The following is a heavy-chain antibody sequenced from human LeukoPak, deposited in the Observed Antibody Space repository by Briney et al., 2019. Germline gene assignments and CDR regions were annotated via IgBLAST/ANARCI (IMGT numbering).Heavy chain of an antibody. CDR2: IIPIFGTA. D-gene: IGHD6-6*01. Sequence: SVKVSCKASGGTFSSYAISWVRQAPGQGLEWMGGIIPIFGTANYAQKFQGRVTITTDESTSTAYMELSSLRSEDTAVYYCASGSIAAQGANYYYMDVWGKGTTVTVSS. J-gene: IGHJ6*03. V-gene: IGHV1-69*05. CDR3: ASGSIAAQGANYYYMDV. CDR1: GGTFSSYA.